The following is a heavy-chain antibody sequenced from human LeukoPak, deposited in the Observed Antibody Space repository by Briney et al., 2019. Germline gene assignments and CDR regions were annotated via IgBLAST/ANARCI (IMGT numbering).Heavy chain of an antibody. J-gene: IGHJ5*02. CDR1: GFTFSSYG. D-gene: IGHD2-8*01. CDR2: ISYDGSNK. CDR3: AKGFRMPLGGVLMVYANTLPYNWFDP. V-gene: IGHV3-30*18. Sequence: GGSLRLSCAASGFTFSSYGMHWVRQAPGKGLEWVAVISYDGSNKYYADSVKGRFTISRDNSKNTLYLQMNSLRAEDTAVYYCAKGFRMPLGGVLMVYANTLPYNWFDPWGQGTLVTVSS.